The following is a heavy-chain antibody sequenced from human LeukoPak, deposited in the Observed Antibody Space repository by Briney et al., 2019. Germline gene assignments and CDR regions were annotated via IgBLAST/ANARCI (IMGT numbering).Heavy chain of an antibody. CDR1: GFTFSSYE. D-gene: IGHD3-10*01. CDR3: ARMTPLYSYGDLNYHYNYFDY. Sequence: PGGSLRLSCAASGFTFSSYEMNWVRQAPGRGLEWVSYISSSGSTIYYADSVKGRFTISRDNAKNSLYLQMNSLRAEDTAVYYCARMTPLYSYGDLNYHYNYFDYWGQGTLVTVSS. J-gene: IGHJ4*02. V-gene: IGHV3-48*03. CDR2: ISSSGSTI.